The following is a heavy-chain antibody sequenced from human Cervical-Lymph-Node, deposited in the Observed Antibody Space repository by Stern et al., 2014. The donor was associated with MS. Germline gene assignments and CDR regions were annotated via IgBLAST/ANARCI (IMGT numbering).Heavy chain of an antibody. CDR2: IIPIVGTG. V-gene: IGHV1-69*01. D-gene: IGHD6-13*01. CDR1: GGTFSNYV. J-gene: IGHJ4*02. CDR3: ARGSYSSSWYGVY. Sequence: QVKLVQSGAEVKKPGSSVKVSCKASGGTFSNYVISWVRQAPGQGLEWMGGIIPIVGTGNYAQKCQGRVTITADESTSTAYMELSSLRSEDTAVYYCARGSYSSSWYGVYWGQGTLVTVSS.